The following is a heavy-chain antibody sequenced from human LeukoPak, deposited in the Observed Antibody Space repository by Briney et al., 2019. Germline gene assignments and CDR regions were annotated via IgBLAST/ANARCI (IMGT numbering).Heavy chain of an antibody. D-gene: IGHD3-10*01. CDR3: ARDRGGYYGSGSYHDY. Sequence: GGSLRLSCAASGFTFDDYAMHWVRQAPGKGLEWVSGISWNSGSIGYADSVKGRFTISRDNAKNSLYLQMNSLRAEDTAVYYCARDRGGYYGSGSYHDYWGQGTLVTVSS. V-gene: IGHV3-9*01. CDR2: ISWNSGSI. J-gene: IGHJ4*02. CDR1: GFTFDDYA.